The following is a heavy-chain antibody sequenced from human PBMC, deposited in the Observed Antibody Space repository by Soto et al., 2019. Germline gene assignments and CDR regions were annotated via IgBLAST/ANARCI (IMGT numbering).Heavy chain of an antibody. Sequence: ETLSLTCAVSGYSISSSNWWGWIRQPPGKGLEWIGYIYYSGTTYYNPSLRSRVTMSVDTSKNQFSLKLTSVTAVDTAVYYCARREIQGPIDYWGQGTLVTVSS. V-gene: IGHV4-28*01. J-gene: IGHJ4*02. CDR1: GYSISSSNW. CDR2: IYYSGTT. CDR3: ARREIQGPIDY. D-gene: IGHD1-26*01.